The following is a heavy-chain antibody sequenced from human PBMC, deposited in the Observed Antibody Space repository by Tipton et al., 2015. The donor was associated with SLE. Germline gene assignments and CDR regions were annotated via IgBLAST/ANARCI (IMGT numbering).Heavy chain of an antibody. J-gene: IGHJ4*02. CDR2: INHSGST. CDR1: GGSFSGYY. Sequence: GSLRLSCAVYGGSFSGYYWSWIRQPPGKGLEWIGEINHSGSTNYNPSLKSRVTISVDTSKNQFSLKLSSVTAADTAVYYCARGLTGGFYFDYWGQGTLVTVSS. V-gene: IGHV4-34*01. D-gene: IGHD7-27*01. CDR3: ARGLTGGFYFDY.